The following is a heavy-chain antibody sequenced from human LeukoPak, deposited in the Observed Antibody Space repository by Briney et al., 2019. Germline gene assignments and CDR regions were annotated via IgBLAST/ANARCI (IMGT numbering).Heavy chain of an antibody. Sequence: ASVKVSCKASGYTFTSYDINWVRQATGQGLEWMGWMNPNSGNTGYAQKFQGRVTMTRNTSISTAYMELSSLRSEDTAVYYCAGGIAAAGTLWYYYYGMGVWGQGTTVTVSS. V-gene: IGHV1-8*01. CDR2: MNPNSGNT. CDR1: GYTFTSYD. D-gene: IGHD6-13*01. CDR3: AGGIAAAGTLWYYYYGMGV. J-gene: IGHJ6*02.